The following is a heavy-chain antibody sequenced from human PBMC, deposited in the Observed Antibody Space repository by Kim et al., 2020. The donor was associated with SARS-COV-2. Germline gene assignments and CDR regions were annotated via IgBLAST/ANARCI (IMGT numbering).Heavy chain of an antibody. CDR3: AADPYCGGDCYSSHWYYYG. CDR1: GFTFTTSA. CDR2: IVVGSGNT. D-gene: IGHD2-21*02. V-gene: IGHV1-58*01. J-gene: IGHJ6*01. Sequence: SVKVSCKPSGFTFTTSAVQWVRQARGQRLEWIGWIVVGSGNTKYAQKFQERVTISRDMSTSTAYMELSSLRSEDTAVYYCAADPYCGGDCYSSHWYYYG.